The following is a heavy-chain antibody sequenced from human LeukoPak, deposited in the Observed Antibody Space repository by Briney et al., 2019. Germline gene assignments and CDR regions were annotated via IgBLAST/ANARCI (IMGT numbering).Heavy chain of an antibody. D-gene: IGHD7-27*01. CDR1: GYTFTSYG. CDR3: ASASNWGFDY. Sequence: ASVKVSCKASGYTFTSYGISWVRQAPGQGLEWMGGIIPIFGTANYAQKFQGRVTITADESTSTAYMELSSLRSEDTAVYYCASASNWGFDYWGQGTLVTVSS. CDR2: IIPIFGTA. V-gene: IGHV1-69*13. J-gene: IGHJ4*02.